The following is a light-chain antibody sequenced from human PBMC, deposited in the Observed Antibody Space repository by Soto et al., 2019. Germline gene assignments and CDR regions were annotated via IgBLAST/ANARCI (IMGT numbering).Light chain of an antibody. J-gene: IGLJ2*01. V-gene: IGLV2-14*03. CDR1: NSDVGGYNY. CDR3: SSYTTSSTLV. CDR2: DVS. Sequence: QSALTQPASVSGSPGQSITISCTGTNSDVGGYNYVSWYQQHPGKAPKLLIYDVSSRPSGLSNRFSGSKSGNTASLIISGLQAEDEADYYCSSYTTSSTLVFGGGTQLTVL.